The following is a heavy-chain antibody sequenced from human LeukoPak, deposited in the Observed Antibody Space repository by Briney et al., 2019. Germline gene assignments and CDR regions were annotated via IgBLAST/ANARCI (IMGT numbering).Heavy chain of an antibody. V-gene: IGHV4-4*07. Sequence: SETLSLTCTVSGGSISSYYWSWIRQPAGKGLEWIGRIYTSGSTNYNPSLKSRVTISVDTSKNQFSLKLSSVTAADTAVYYCASLVAEYNWFDPWGQGTLVTVSS. CDR1: GGSISSYY. CDR3: ASLVAEYNWFDP. CDR2: IYTSGST. J-gene: IGHJ5*02. D-gene: IGHD3-16*01.